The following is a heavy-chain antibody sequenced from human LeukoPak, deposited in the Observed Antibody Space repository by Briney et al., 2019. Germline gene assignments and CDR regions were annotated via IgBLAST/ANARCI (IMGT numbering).Heavy chain of an antibody. D-gene: IGHD2/OR15-2a*01. CDR3: AIPRGFPPALDN. CDR2: ISFDGSEK. CDR1: GFTFSSYG. J-gene: IGHJ4*02. V-gene: IGHV3-30*03. Sequence: PGRSLRLSCAASGFTFSSYGMHWVRQAPGKGLEWVTLISFDGSEKFYADSVKGRFTISRDNSKNTLYLQMNSLRTEDTAVYYCAIPRGFPPALDNWGQGTLVTVSS.